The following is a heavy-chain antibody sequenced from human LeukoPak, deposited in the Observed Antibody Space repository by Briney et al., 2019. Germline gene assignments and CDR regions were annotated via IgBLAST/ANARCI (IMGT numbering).Heavy chain of an antibody. D-gene: IGHD3-10*01. Sequence: GGSLRLSCAASGFSFDDFAMHWVRQAPRKGLEWVSGITWNGGTIDYADSVKGRFTISRDNAKSSLYLQMNSLRAEDTALYYCATRYASGPIADYWGQGTLVTVSS. CDR3: ATRYASGPIADY. CDR2: ITWNGGTI. V-gene: IGHV3-9*01. CDR1: GFSFDDFA. J-gene: IGHJ4*02.